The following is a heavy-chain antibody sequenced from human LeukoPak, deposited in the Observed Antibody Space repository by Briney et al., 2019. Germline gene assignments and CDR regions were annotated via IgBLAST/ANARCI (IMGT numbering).Heavy chain of an antibody. D-gene: IGHD6-19*01. CDR2: ISYDGSNK. Sequence: GGSLRLSCAASGFTFSTYDTHWVRQAPGKGLEWVAVISYDGSNKYYADSVKGRFTISRDNSKSTLALRMSSLRVEDTAVYYCERDPSEYEYNRGWYRDFWGQGSQVIVSS. V-gene: IGHV3-30-3*01. CDR3: ERDPSEYEYNRGWYRDF. J-gene: IGHJ4*02. CDR1: GFTFSTYD.